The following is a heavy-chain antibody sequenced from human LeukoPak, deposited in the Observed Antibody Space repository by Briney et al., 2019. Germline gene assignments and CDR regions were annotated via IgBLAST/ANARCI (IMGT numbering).Heavy chain of an antibody. Sequence: SQTLSLTCTVSGGSISSGSYYWSWIRQPAGKGLEWIGRIYTSGSTNYNPSLKSRVTISVDTSKNQFSLKLSSVTAADTAVYYCARLSTTGTWAFDIWGQGTMVTVSS. D-gene: IGHD1-1*01. CDR1: GGSISSGSYY. J-gene: IGHJ3*02. CDR2: IYTSGST. V-gene: IGHV4-61*02. CDR3: ARLSTTGTWAFDI.